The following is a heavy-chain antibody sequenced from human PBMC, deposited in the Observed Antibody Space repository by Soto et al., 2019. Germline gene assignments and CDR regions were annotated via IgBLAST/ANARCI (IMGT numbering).Heavy chain of an antibody. J-gene: IGHJ4*02. D-gene: IGHD3-3*01. CDR1: GGSISSSTYY. CDR2: IYYSGST. Sequence: SETLSLTCTVSGGSISSSTYYWGWIRQPPGKGLKWIGIIYYSGSTYYNPSLKSRVTISVDTSKNRFSLKLSSVTAADTAVYYCASYNTPAGDFDYWGQGTLVTVSS. CDR3: ASYNTPAGDFDY. V-gene: IGHV4-39*01.